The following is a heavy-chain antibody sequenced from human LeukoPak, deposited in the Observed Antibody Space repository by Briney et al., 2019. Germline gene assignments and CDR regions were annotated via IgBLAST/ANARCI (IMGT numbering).Heavy chain of an antibody. D-gene: IGHD2-2*01. Sequence: PSETLSLTCTVSGGSISSGDYYWSWIRQPPGKGLEWIGYIYYSGSTYYNPSLKSRVTISVDTSKNQFSLKLSSVTAADTAVYYCARVATRYCSSTSCYVPDYWGQGTLVTVSS. CDR2: IYYSGST. CDR1: GGSISSGDYY. J-gene: IGHJ4*02. CDR3: ARVATRYCSSTSCYVPDY. V-gene: IGHV4-30-4*08.